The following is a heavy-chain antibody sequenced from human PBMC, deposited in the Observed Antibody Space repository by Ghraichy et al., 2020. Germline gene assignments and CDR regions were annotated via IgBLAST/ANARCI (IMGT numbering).Heavy chain of an antibody. CDR2: ISSSGDYI. CDR3: ARDNRVGATIDY. D-gene: IGHD1-26*01. CDR1: GFTFSSYS. Sequence: GGSLRLSCAASGFTFSSYSMNWFRQAPGKGLDWVSYISSSGDYIYYVDSVKGRFTIPRDNAKNSLYLNMNSLRADDTAVYYCARDNRVGATIDYWGQGTLVTISS. V-gene: IGHV3-21*01. J-gene: IGHJ4*02.